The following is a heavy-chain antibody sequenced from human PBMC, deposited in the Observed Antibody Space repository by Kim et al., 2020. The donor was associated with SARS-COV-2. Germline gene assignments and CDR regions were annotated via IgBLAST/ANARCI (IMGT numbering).Heavy chain of an antibody. Sequence: STSYADSVKGRFTISRENAKNTLYLQMNSLRAEDTAVYYCARAWLDAFDIWGQGTMVTVSS. J-gene: IGHJ3*02. CDR3: ARAWLDAFDI. V-gene: IGHV3-74*01. D-gene: IGHD5-12*01. CDR2: ST.